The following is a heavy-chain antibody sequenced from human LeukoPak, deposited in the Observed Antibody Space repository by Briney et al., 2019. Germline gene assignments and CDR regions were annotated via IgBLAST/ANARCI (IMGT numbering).Heavy chain of an antibody. CDR1: GFTFKNYG. CDR3: AKDQAGSRGPFDY. CDR2: IWYDGSNK. J-gene: IGHJ4*02. D-gene: IGHD6-25*01. Sequence: GRSLRLSCAASGFTFKNYGMHWVRQAPGKRLEWVSFIWYDGSNKWSADSVKGRFTISRDNSQNTLYLQMNSLRAEDTAVYYCAKDQAGSRGPFDYWGQGTLVTVSS. V-gene: IGHV3-33*06.